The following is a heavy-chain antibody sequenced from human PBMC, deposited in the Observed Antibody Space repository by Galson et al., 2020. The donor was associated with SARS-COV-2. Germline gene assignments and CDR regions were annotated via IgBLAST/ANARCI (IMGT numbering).Heavy chain of an antibody. D-gene: IGHD2-2*01. CDR1: QYIFTTYY. CDR3: ARDSKYHLYYYYYMDV. J-gene: IGHJ6*03. CDR2: INPNSGGT. Sequence: VSAKVSCKASQYIFTTYYMHWVRQATGHRLQWVGWINPNSGGTNYAQKFQGRVTMTRDTSISTAYMELSRLRSDDTAVYYCARDSKYHLYYYYYMDVWGKGTTVTVSS. V-gene: IGHV1-2*02.